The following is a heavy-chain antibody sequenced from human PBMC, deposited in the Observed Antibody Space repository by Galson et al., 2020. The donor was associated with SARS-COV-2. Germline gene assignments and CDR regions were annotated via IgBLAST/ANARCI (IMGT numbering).Heavy chain of an antibody. CDR2: ISSSSSYT. J-gene: IGHJ6*03. CDR1: GFTFSDYY. CDR3: ARDNGYSSSWRYYYYMDV. D-gene: IGHD6-13*01. V-gene: IGHV3-11*06. Sequence: GGSLRLSCAASGFTFSDYYMSWIRQAPGKGLEWVSYISSSSSYTNYADSVKGRFTISRDNAKNSLYLQMNSLRAEDTAVYYCARDNGYSSSWRYYYYMDVWGKGTTVTVSS.